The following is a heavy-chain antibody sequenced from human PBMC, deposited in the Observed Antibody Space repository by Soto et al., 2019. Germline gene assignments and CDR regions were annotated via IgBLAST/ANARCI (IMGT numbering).Heavy chain of an antibody. CDR1: GFTFSSYW. D-gene: IGHD2-2*01. CDR2: INSDGSST. CDR3: ARYIPGVRYYGMDV. J-gene: IGHJ6*02. Sequence: GSLRLSCAASGFTFSSYWMHWVRQAPGKGLVWVSRINSDGSSTYYADSVKGRFTISRDNSGNTLFLEMYSLRAEDTAVYYCARYIPGVRYYGMDVWGQGTTVTVSS. V-gene: IGHV3-74*01.